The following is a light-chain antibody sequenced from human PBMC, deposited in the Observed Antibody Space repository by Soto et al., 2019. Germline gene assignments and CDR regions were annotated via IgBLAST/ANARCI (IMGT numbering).Light chain of an antibody. J-gene: IGKJ1*01. Sequence: DIQMTQSPATLSASVGDRVTITCRASQSITGWLAWYQQKPGKAPKLLIYDASSLESGVPSRFSGSGSGTEFTLTISSLQPDDFATYYCQQYNSYSPTFGQGTKVDI. CDR1: QSITGW. CDR3: QQYNSYSPT. V-gene: IGKV1-5*01. CDR2: DAS.